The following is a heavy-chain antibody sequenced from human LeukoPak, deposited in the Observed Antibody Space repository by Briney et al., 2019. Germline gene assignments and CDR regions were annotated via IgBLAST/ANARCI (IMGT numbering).Heavy chain of an antibody. CDR1: GYSISSSYY. J-gene: IGHJ4*02. V-gene: IGHV4-38-2*01. Sequence: PSETLSLTCAVSGYSISSSYYWGWIRQPRGKGLERIGTIYHSGSTHYNPSLKSRVTLSVDTSKNQFSLKLRSVTAADTAVYYCASLPSNTVTHDYWGQGTLVTVSS. D-gene: IGHD4-11*01. CDR2: IYHSGST. CDR3: ASLPSNTVTHDY.